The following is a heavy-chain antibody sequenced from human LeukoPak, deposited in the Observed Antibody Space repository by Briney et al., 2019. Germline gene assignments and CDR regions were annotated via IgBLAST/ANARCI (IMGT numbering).Heavy chain of an antibody. D-gene: IGHD2-2*01. J-gene: IGHJ4*03. V-gene: IGHV3-21*01. CDR3: ARGRGCSRTSCYPDY. Sequence: GRSLRLSCAASGFTFSSFNMNWVRQAPGKGLEWVSSISSGGSDINYSDSVKGRFTISRDNAKTSLYLQMNSLRAEDTAVYYCARGRGCSRTSCYPDYWGQGTLVTVSS. CDR2: ISSGGSDI. CDR1: GFTFSSFN.